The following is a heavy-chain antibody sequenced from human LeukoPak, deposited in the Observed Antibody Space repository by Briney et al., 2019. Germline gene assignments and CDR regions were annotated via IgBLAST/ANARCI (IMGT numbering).Heavy chain of an antibody. D-gene: IGHD2-2*02. CDR2: IYTSGST. CDR1: GGSLSSYY. CDR3: ARERYCSSTSCYTVGYYYYYYMDV. J-gene: IGHJ6*03. V-gene: IGHV4-4*07. Sequence: PSETLSLTCTVSGGSLSSYYWSWIRLPAGKALEGIGRIYTSGSTNYNPSLKSRVTMSVDTSKNQFSLKLSSVTAADTAVYYCARERYCSSTSCYTVGYYYYYYMDVWGKGTTVTVSS.